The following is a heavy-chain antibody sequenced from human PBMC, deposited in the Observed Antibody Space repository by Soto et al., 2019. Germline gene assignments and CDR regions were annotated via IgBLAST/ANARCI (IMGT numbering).Heavy chain of an antibody. CDR2: TYYRSGWSF. Sequence: PSQTLSLTCAISGDSVSSNKAAWNCIRQSPSRGLEWLGRTYYRSGWSFDYAVAVESRITINADTSKNQFSLHLRSVTPEDTAVYYCARVVEFTMVRVVIPFCYMDVWGKGTTVTVSS. CDR1: GDSVSSNKAA. J-gene: IGHJ6*03. D-gene: IGHD3-10*01. CDR3: ARVVEFTMVRVVIPFCYMDV. V-gene: IGHV6-1*01.